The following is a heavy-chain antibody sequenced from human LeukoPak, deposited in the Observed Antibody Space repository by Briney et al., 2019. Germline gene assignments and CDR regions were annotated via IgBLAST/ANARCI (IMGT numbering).Heavy chain of an antibody. CDR2: IKQDGSAK. CDR3: ASRGLYYDYVHGF. V-gene: IGHV3-7*02. CDR1: GFTLNDYY. J-gene: IGHJ4*01. D-gene: IGHD3-16*01. Sequence: GGSLRLSCAASGFTLNDYYMTWVRQAPGKGLEWVANIKQDGSAKHYVDSVKGRFAISRDNAKNSLSLQMNSLRAEDTAVYYCASRGLYYDYVHGFWGHGTLVTVSS.